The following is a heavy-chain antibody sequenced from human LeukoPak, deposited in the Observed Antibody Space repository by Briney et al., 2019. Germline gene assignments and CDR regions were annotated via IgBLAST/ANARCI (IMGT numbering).Heavy chain of an antibody. CDR1: GFTFSDYY. Sequence: GGSLRLSCAASGFTFSDYYMSWIRQAPGKGLEWVSYISSSGSTIYYADSVKGRFTISRDNAKNSLYLQMNSLRAEDTAVYYCARGPYCSSTSCYYGMDVWGQGTTVTVSS. D-gene: IGHD2-2*01. J-gene: IGHJ6*02. CDR3: ARGPYCSSTSCYYGMDV. CDR2: ISSSGSTI. V-gene: IGHV3-11*01.